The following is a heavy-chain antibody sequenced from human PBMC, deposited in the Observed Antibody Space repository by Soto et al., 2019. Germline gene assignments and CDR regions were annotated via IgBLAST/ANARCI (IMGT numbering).Heavy chain of an antibody. J-gene: IGHJ4*02. Sequence: QVQLVQSGVEVRNPGASVKVSCKASGYTFTTYGISWVRQAPGQGLEWMGWISTYNGNTQFAQKFQGRVTMTTDTSTSTVYMELRSLTSDDTAVYYCARDWSAEVLPDYWGQGNLVTVSS. V-gene: IGHV1-18*01. CDR1: GYTFTTYG. CDR3: ARDWSAEVLPDY. CDR2: ISTYNGNT. D-gene: IGHD3-10*01.